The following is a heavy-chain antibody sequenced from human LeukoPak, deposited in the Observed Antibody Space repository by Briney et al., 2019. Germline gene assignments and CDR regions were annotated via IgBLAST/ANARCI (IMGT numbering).Heavy chain of an antibody. D-gene: IGHD5-12*01. CDR3: AKEISAYGGYDY. V-gene: IGHV3-30*18. CDR2: ISPDGSNK. CDR1: GFTFSNYG. Sequence: GGSLRLSCAASGFTFSNYGMHWVRQAPGKGLEWVAVISPDGSNKYYADSVKGRFTISRDNSKNTLYLQTNTLSADDTAVYYCAKEISAYGGYDYWGQGTLVTVSS. J-gene: IGHJ4*02.